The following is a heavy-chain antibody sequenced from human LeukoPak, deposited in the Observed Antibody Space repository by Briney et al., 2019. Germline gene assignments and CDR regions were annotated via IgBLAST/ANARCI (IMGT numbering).Heavy chain of an antibody. CDR1: GGTISSSNYY. D-gene: IGHD3-22*01. Sequence: SETLSLTCTVSGGTISSSNYYWGWIRQPPGKGLEWIGSIYYSGSAYYNPSLRSRVTISVDTSKNQFSLKLSSVTAADTAVYFCARLTQDLSYYYDSSGYSFDFWGQGTLVTVSP. CDR2: IYYSGSA. V-gene: IGHV4-39*01. CDR3: ARLTQDLSYYYDSSGYSFDF. J-gene: IGHJ4*02.